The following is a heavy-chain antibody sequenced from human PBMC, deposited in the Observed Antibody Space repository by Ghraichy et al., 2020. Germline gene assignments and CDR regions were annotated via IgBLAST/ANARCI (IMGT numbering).Heavy chain of an antibody. D-gene: IGHD3-22*01. J-gene: IGHJ3*02. CDR3: ARDPYYYDSSGYHPPDAFDI. Sequence: SQTLSLTCTVSGGSISSGGYYWSWIRQHPGKGLEWIGYIYYSGSTYYNPSLKSRVTISVDTSKNQFSLKLSSVTAADTAVYYCARDPYYYDSSGYHPPDAFDIWGQGTMVTVSS. CDR2: IYYSGST. V-gene: IGHV4-31*03. CDR1: GGSISSGGYY.